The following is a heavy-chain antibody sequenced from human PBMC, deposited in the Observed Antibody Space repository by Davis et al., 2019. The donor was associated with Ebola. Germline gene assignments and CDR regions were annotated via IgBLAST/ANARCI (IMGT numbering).Heavy chain of an antibody. CDR1: GGPYDDHG. D-gene: IGHD3-10*01. V-gene: IGHV1-18*01. J-gene: IGHJ4*02. CDR2: ISAYNGNT. Sequence: ASVKVSCKFSGGPYDDHGISWVRQAPGQGLEWMGWISAYNGNTNYAQKLQGRVTMTTDTSTSTAYMELRSLRSDDTAVYYCARGITMVRGVTPFDYWGQGTLVTVSS. CDR3: ARGITMVRGVTPFDY.